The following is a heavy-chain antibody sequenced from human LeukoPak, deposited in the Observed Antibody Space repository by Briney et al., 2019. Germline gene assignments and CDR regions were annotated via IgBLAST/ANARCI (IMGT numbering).Heavy chain of an antibody. D-gene: IGHD1-26*01. CDR3: ARGLVGGTSLDY. CDR2: TYYRSKWYN. CDR1: GDSVSSNSAA. Sequence: SQTLSLTCAISGDSVSSNSAAWNWIRQSPSRGLEWLGMTYYRSKWYNEYASSVKSRIIINPDTSKNQFSLQLNSVTPEDTAVYYCARGLVGGTSLDYWGQGTLVTVSS. J-gene: IGHJ4*02. V-gene: IGHV6-1*01.